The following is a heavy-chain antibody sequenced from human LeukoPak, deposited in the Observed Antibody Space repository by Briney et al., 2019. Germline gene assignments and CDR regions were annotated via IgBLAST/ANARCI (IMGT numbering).Heavy chain of an antibody. CDR2: MNPNSGNT. D-gene: IGHD3-10*01. V-gene: IGHV1-8*03. J-gene: IGHJ4*02. CDR1: GYTFTSYD. CDR3: AKDEGTKAAPTDYGSGND. Sequence: ASVKVSCKASGYTFTSYDINWVRQATGQGLEWMGWMNPNSGNTGYAQKFQGRVTITRNTSISTAYMELSSLRSEDTAVYYCAKDEGTKAAPTDYGSGNDWGQGTLVTVSS.